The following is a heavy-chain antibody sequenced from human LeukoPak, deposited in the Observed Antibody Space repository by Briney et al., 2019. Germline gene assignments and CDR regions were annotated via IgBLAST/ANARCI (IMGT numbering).Heavy chain of an antibody. CDR1: GFTFSSYG. CDR2: IRYDGSNK. D-gene: IGHD6-13*01. CDR3: AKFALAAGTKNDAFDI. J-gene: IGHJ3*02. V-gene: IGHV3-30*02. Sequence: GGSLRLSCAASGFTFSSYGMHWVRQAPGKGLEWVAFIRYDGSNKYYADSVKGRFTISRDNSKNTLYLQMNSLRAEDTAVHYCAKFALAAGTKNDAFDIWGQGTMVTVSS.